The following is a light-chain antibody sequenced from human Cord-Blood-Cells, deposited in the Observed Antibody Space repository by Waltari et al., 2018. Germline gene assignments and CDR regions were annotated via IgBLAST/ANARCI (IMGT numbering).Light chain of an antibody. J-gene: IGLJ1*01. V-gene: IGLV2-8*01. CDR1: SSDVGGYNY. CDR3: SSYAGSNNFV. CDR2: EVS. Sequence: QSALPQPPSASGSHGQSVTISCTGTSSDVGGYNYVPWYQQHPGKAPKLMIYEVSKRPSGVPDRFSGSKSGNTASLTVSGLQAEDEADYYCSSYAGSNNFVFGTGTKVTVL.